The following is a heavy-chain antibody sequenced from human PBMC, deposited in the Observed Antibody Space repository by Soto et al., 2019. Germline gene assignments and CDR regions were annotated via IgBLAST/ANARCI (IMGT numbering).Heavy chain of an antibody. J-gene: IGHJ4*02. CDR1: GYTFTSLD. D-gene: IGHD2-15*01. Sequence: GASVKVSGEASGYTFTSLDMNWVRQATGQGLEWMGWMNPNSGSTGSAQKFQGRVAMTRDTSINTAYMELSSLRSDDTAVYYCARGRGYSDGIDYWGQGTLVTVSS. CDR2: MNPNSGST. CDR3: ARGRGYSDGIDY. V-gene: IGHV1-8*01.